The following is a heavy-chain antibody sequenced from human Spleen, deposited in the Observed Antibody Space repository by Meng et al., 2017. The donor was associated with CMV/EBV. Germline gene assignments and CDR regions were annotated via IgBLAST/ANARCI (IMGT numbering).Heavy chain of an antibody. Sequence: RQDAVAVLVKPSQTLSLSSTVSDVSISSGDYYGSWVRQPPGEGLEWIGYSYYSRSTDYNPSLKSRVTISVDTTKNQFSLKLSSLTAADTAVYYCAREGYAEAFDYWGQGTLVTVSS. CDR2: SYYSRST. CDR3: AREGYAEAFDY. D-gene: IGHD5-18*01. V-gene: IGHV4-30-4*08. CDR1: DVSISSGDYY. J-gene: IGHJ4*02.